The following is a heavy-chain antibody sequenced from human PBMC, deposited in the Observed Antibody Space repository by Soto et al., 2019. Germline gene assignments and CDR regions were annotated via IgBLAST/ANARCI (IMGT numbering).Heavy chain of an antibody. J-gene: IGHJ4*02. D-gene: IGHD1-26*01. CDR3: ARLWFLYRGSYSPLYYFDY. CDR1: GGSISSISYY. V-gene: IGHV4-39*01. Sequence: QLPLQESGPGLVKPSETLSLTCTVSGGSISSISYYWGWIRQPPGKGLEWIGSIYYSGSTYCNPSLKSRVTISVYTTKNQFSLELSSVTAADTSVYYCARLWFLYRGSYSPLYYFDYWGQGTLVTVSS. CDR2: IYYSGST.